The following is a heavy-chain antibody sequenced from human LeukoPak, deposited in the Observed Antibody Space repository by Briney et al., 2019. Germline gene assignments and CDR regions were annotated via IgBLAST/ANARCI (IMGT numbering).Heavy chain of an antibody. CDR2: INTNTGNR. V-gene: IGHV7-4-1*02. J-gene: IGHJ4*02. CDR1: GYTFTNYA. D-gene: IGHD3-22*01. Sequence: ASVTVSCKASGYTFTNYAMNWVRQAPGQGLEWMGWINTNTGNRTYAQGFTGRFVFSLDTSVSTAYLQISSLKAEDTAVYYCARDPNHYYDSSGYYGDYWGQGTLVTVSS. CDR3: ARDPNHYYDSSGYYGDY.